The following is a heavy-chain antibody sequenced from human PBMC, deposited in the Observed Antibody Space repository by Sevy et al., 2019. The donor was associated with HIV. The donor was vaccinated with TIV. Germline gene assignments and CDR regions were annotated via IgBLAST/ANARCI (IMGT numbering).Heavy chain of an antibody. D-gene: IGHD1-26*01. J-gene: IGHJ4*02. CDR1: GFTFSSYG. Sequence: GGSLRLSCAASGFTFSSYGMHWVLQAPGKGLEWVAVISYDGSNKYYADSVKGRFTISRDNSKNTLYLQMNSLRAEDTAVYYCAKGASMEWEPLDYFDYWGQGTLVTVSS. CDR3: AKGASMEWEPLDYFDY. CDR2: ISYDGSNK. V-gene: IGHV3-30*18.